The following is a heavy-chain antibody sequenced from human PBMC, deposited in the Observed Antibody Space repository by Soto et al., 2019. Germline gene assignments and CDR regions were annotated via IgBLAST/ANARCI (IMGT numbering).Heavy chain of an antibody. J-gene: IGHJ4*02. CDR3: ARSPRSSPYFDY. V-gene: IGHV5-51*01. Sequence: PGESRKISCQCSGYTFSNFWIGWVRQLPGRGLEWMGIIYPGDQETRYSPSFHGKVTISADKSINTAYLQWNSLEASDTAFYFCARSPRSSPYFDYWGQGALVTVSS. CDR1: GYTFSNFW. D-gene: IGHD6-13*01. CDR2: IYPGDQET.